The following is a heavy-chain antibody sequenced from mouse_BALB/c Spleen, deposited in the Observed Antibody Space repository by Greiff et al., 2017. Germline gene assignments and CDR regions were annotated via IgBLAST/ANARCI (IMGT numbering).Heavy chain of an antibody. D-gene: IGHD1-1*01. Sequence: EVKLMESGGGLVKPGGSLKLSCAASGFTFSDYYMYWVRQTPEKRLEWVATISDGGSYTYYPDSVKGRFTISRDNAKNNLYLQMSSLKSEDTAMYYCARGDYGSSHWYFDVWGAGTTVTVSS. CDR1: GFTFSDYY. J-gene: IGHJ1*01. V-gene: IGHV5-4*02. CDR2: ISDGGSYT. CDR3: ARGDYGSSHWYFDV.